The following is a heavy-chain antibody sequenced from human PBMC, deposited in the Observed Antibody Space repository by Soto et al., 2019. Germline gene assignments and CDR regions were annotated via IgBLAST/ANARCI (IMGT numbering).Heavy chain of an antibody. CDR2: LYTGGTT. V-gene: IGHV3-53*01. CDR3: ARDRNHALDV. CDR1: GFSINSNY. Sequence: VGSLRLSCVVSGFSINSNYMSWVRQAPGMGLEWVSVLYTGGTTYTAHSVEGRFTISRDNSKNTLYLQMNNLRVEDTAIYFCARDRNHALDVWGQGTTVTVSS. J-gene: IGHJ6*02.